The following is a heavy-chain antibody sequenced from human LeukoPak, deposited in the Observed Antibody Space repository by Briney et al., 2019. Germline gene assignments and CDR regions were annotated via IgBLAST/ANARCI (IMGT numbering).Heavy chain of an antibody. CDR3: ARGPKAGGPHHDMDV. J-gene: IGHJ6*02. Sequence: GGSLRLSCAASGFTFSSYGMHWVRQAPGKGLEWVAVIWYDGSNKYYADSVKGRFTISRDNSKNTLYLQMNSLRAEDTAVYCCARGPKAGGPHHDMDVWGRGTTVSVSS. V-gene: IGHV3-33*01. CDR1: GFTFSSYG. D-gene: IGHD2-15*01. CDR2: IWYDGSNK.